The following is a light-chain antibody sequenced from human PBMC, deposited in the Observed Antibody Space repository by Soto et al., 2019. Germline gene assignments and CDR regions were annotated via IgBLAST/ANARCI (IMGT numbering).Light chain of an antibody. CDR1: QSVSSW. CDR3: QQDDDYPLT. Sequence: DIQIPRCRSTLSASVGDRVTITCRASQSVSSWLAWYQQKLGRAPRLLIYDASTLESGVPSRFSGSGSGTEFTLTISSLQADDFATYFFQQDDDYPLTFGGGTKVDIK. J-gene: IGKJ4*01. CDR2: DAS. V-gene: IGKV1-5*01.